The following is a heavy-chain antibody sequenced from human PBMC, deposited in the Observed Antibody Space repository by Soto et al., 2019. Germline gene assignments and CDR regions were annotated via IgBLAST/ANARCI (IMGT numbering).Heavy chain of an antibody. CDR3: ARGGKKYYDFWSGYYRVYGMDV. D-gene: IGHD3-3*01. V-gene: IGHV4-34*01. CDR2: INHSGST. Sequence: SETLSLICAVYGGSFIGYYWSWIRQPPGKGLEWIGEINHSGSTNYNPSLKSRVTISVDTSKNQFSLKLSSVTAADTAVYYCARGGKKYYDFWSGYYRVYGMDVWGQGTTVTVSS. CDR1: GGSFIGYY. J-gene: IGHJ6*02.